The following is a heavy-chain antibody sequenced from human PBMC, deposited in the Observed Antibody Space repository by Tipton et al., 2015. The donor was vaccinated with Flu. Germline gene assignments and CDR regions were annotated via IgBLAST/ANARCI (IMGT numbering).Heavy chain of an antibody. J-gene: IGHJ4*02. V-gene: IGHV1-46*01. Sequence: QLVQSGAEVEKPGASVRVSCTASGYPFTSYYMHWLRQAPGQGLEWMGIISPSTTNTNSAPQFQGRITLTRDTSTTTVYMELSILRSEDSAMYFCARQGRAESEQDYNGYYFDSWGQGTLVTVSS. D-gene: IGHD4-11*01. CDR1: GYPFTSYY. CDR2: ISPSTTNT. CDR3: ARQGRAESEQDYNGYYFDS.